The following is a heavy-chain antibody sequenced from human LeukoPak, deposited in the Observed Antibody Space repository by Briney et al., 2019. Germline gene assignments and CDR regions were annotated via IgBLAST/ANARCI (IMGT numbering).Heavy chain of an antibody. CDR2: IYTSGST. CDR3: ARDRSKQWLSWYFDL. D-gene: IGHD6-19*01. CDR1: GGSISSGSYY. V-gene: IGHV4-61*02. Sequence: SQTLSLTCTVSGGSISSGSYYWSWIRQPAGKGLEWIGRIYTSGSTNYNPSLKSRVTISVDTSKNQFSLKLSSVTAADTAVYYGARDRSKQWLSWYFDLWGRGTLVTVSS. J-gene: IGHJ2*01.